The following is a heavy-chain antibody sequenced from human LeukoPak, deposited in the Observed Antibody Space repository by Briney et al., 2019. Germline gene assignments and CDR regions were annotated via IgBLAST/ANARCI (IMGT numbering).Heavy chain of an antibody. D-gene: IGHD1-26*01. J-gene: IGHJ4*02. CDR3: IRDLGGSSDL. Sequence: GGSLRLSCAASGFTFSNYWMHWARQAPGKGLVWVSRVNSDGSGTAYADSVKGRFTISRDNAKNTLYLQMNSLKAEDRAVYYCIRDLGGSSDLWGQGTLVTVSS. V-gene: IGHV3-74*01. CDR2: VNSDGSGT. CDR1: GFTFSNYW.